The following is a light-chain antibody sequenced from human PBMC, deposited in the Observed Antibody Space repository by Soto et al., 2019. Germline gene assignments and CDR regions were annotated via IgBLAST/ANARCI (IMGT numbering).Light chain of an antibody. Sequence: QPVLTQPASVSGSPGQSITISCTGTSSDVGDYNYVSWYQQHPGKAPKLMIYDVSNRPSGVSNRFSGSKSGNTASLTISGLQAEDEADYYCSSYTSSSTSWVFGGGTKLTVL. CDR1: SSDVGDYNY. CDR3: SSYTSSSTSWV. V-gene: IGLV2-14*01. J-gene: IGLJ3*02. CDR2: DVS.